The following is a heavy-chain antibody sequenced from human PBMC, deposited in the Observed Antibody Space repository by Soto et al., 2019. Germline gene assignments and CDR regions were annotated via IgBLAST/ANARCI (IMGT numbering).Heavy chain of an antibody. CDR3: ARGSRITGTTRRNYGMDV. CDR1: GFTFSSYD. Sequence: HPGGSLRLSCAASGFTFSSYDMHWVRQATGKGLEWVSAIGTAGDTYYPGSVKGRFTISRENAKNSLYLQMNSLRAGDTAVYYCARGSRITGTTRRNYGMDVWGQGNTVTVSS. V-gene: IGHV3-13*01. J-gene: IGHJ6*02. CDR2: IGTAGDT. D-gene: IGHD1-7*01.